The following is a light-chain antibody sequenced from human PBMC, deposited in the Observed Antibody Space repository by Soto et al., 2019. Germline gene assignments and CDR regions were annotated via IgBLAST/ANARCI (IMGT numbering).Light chain of an antibody. CDR3: QQYNNWLLT. CDR2: AAS. Sequence: DIQMTQSPSSLSASIGARVTITCRASQGISNFLAWFQQRPGKVPKVLIYAASTLQSGVPSRFSGSGSETDFTLTISSLQPEDVGIYYCQQYNNWLLTFGGGTKVDIK. CDR1: QGISNF. V-gene: IGKV1-27*01. J-gene: IGKJ4*01.